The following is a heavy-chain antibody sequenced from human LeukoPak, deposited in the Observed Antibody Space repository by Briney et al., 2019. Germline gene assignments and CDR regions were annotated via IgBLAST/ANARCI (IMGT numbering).Heavy chain of an antibody. Sequence: PGGSLRLSCATSGFTFSTYGIHWVRQAPGKGLEWVTFIRSDGRQTYYANSVRGRFTVSRDASKNMLYLQMNSLRTEDTALYYCTKETLGGGSTFDDWGQATLVIVSS. V-gene: IGHV3-30*02. CDR3: TKETLGGGSTFDD. J-gene: IGHJ4*02. CDR2: IRSDGRQT. CDR1: GFTFSTYG. D-gene: IGHD3-16*01.